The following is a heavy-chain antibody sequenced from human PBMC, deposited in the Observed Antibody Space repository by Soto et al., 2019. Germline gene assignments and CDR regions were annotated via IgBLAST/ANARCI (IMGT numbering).Heavy chain of an antibody. CDR2: IYYSGST. Sequence: PSETLSLTCTVSGGSISSYYWSWIRQPPGKGLEWIGYIYYSGSTNYNPSLKSRVTISVDTSKNQFSLKLSSVTAADTAVYYCASRRGDEAVFDYWGQGTLVTVSS. V-gene: IGHV4-59*01. CDR1: GGSISSYY. D-gene: IGHD4-17*01. CDR3: ASRRGDEAVFDY. J-gene: IGHJ4*02.